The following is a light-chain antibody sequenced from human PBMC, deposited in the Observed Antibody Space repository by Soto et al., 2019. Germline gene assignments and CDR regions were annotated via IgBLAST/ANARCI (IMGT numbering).Light chain of an antibody. CDR3: QQYNSYRA. CDR1: QSIDTW. J-gene: IGKJ1*01. V-gene: IGKV1-5*03. CDR2: KAS. Sequence: THSPSTLSGSVGDRVTITCRASQSIDTWLAWHQQKPGQVPKLLISKASSLESGVPSRFSGSGSGTEFTLTISGLQPDDSATYYCQQYNSYRAFGQGTKVDIK.